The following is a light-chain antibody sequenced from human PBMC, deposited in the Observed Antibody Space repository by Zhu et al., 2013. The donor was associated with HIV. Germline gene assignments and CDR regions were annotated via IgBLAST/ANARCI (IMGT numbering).Light chain of an antibody. Sequence: DIQMTQSPSSLSASVGDRVTITCRPSQSISSYLNWYQQKPGKAPKLLIYASSSLEGGVPSRFSGSGSATEFSLTISSLQPEDFATYYCQQSYSIPHTFGQGTKLEIK. CDR2: ASS. V-gene: IGKV1-39*01. J-gene: IGKJ2*01. CDR3: QQSYSIPHT. CDR1: QSISSY.